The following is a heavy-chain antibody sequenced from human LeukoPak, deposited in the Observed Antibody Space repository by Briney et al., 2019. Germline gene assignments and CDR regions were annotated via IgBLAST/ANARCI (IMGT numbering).Heavy chain of an antibody. CDR1: GCSRNRYS. V-gene: IGHV4-59*08. CDR3: ALATTVPDRAGIFDC. Sequence: PSETLSFNRTGAGCSRNRYSWIRLRQPPGKGLKGSVFIHYSRTTNYHPSLKSRVTISVDASKNHFSLKLSSVTAADTALHYCALATTVPDRAGIFDCWGQGTLVTVSS. J-gene: IGHJ4*02. CDR2: IHYSRTT. D-gene: IGHD4-17*01.